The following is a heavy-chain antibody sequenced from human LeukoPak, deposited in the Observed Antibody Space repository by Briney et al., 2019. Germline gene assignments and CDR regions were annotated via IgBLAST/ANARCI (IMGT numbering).Heavy chain of an antibody. V-gene: IGHV1-69*13. J-gene: IGHJ6*03. CDR3: AREGAFRSSTSGLGYMGV. CDR1: GGTFSSYA. D-gene: IGHD2-2*01. Sequence: SVKVSCKASGGTFSSYATSWVRQAPGQGLEWMGGIIPIFGTANYAQKFQGRVTITADESTSTAYMELSSLRSEDTAVYYCAREGAFRSSTSGLGYMGVWGKGTTVTVSS. CDR2: IIPIFGTA.